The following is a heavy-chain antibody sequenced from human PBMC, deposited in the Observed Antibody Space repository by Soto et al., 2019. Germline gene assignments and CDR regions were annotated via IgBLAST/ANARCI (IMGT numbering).Heavy chain of an antibody. J-gene: IGHJ6*02. D-gene: IGHD1-1*01. Sequence: ASVKVSCKASGYTFTSYGISWVRQAPGQGLEWMGWISAYNGNTNYAQKLQGRVTMTTDTSTSTAYMELRSLRSDDTAVYYCARDPSPNWNTFRAYYYYYGMDVWGQGATVTVSS. CDR1: GYTFTSYG. V-gene: IGHV1-18*04. CDR2: ISAYNGNT. CDR3: ARDPSPNWNTFRAYYYYYGMDV.